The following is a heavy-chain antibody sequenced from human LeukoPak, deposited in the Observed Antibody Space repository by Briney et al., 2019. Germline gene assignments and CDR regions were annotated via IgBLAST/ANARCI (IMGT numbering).Heavy chain of an antibody. D-gene: IGHD2-21*02. CDR2: ISTSGSAK. Sequence: SLRPSCAASGFILNTYEMNWDRQAPGNWLEWVSYISTSGSAKYYTDSVTGRLSISRDNANNPPYLQMNCLRAADTAISYCAVGDSHRLWGQGSLVTVSS. CDR1: GFILNTYE. CDR3: AVGDSHRL. V-gene: IGHV3-48*03. J-gene: IGHJ4*02.